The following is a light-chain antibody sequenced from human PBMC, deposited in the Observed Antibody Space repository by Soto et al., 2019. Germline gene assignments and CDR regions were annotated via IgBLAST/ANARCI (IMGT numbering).Light chain of an antibody. Sequence: QSVLTQPASVFGSPGQSITFSCTGTRSDVGGYNFVSWYQQHPGKAPKLMIYEVSSRPSGVSNRFSGSKSGNTASLTISGLQPEDEADYYCSSYTTSTTVVFGTGTKLTVL. J-gene: IGLJ1*01. V-gene: IGLV2-14*03. CDR1: RSDVGGYNF. CDR3: SSYTTSTTVV. CDR2: EVS.